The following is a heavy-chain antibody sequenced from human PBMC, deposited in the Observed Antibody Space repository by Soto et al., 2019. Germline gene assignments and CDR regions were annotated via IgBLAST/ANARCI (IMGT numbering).Heavy chain of an antibody. Sequence: QITLKESGPTLVKPTQTLTLTCTFSGFSLTTGAVGVGWIRQPPGKTLEWLAVIYWDDDKRYSPSLKSRLTITKNNSKNQVVLTMTNVDPVDTGTYYCAHRSYFDSGEDFWGQGTLVTVSS. D-gene: IGHD3-9*01. CDR2: IYWDDDK. CDR3: AHRSYFDSGEDF. V-gene: IGHV2-5*02. CDR1: GFSLTTGAVG. J-gene: IGHJ4*02.